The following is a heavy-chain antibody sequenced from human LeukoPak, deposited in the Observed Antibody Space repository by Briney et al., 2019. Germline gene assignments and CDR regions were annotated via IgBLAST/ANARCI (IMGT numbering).Heavy chain of an antibody. Sequence: GASVKVSCKASGYTFTGYYMHWVRQAPGQGLEWMGWINPNSGGTNYAQKFQGRVTMTRDTSISTAYMELSRLRSDDTAVYYCARDLHSSSWPVPDPFDYWGQGTLVTVSS. D-gene: IGHD6-13*01. CDR2: INPNSGGT. J-gene: IGHJ4*02. V-gene: IGHV1-2*02. CDR1: GYTFTGYY. CDR3: ARDLHSSSWPVPDPFDY.